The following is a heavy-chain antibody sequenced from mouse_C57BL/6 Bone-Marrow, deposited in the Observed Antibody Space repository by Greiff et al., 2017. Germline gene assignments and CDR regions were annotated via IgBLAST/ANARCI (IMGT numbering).Heavy chain of an antibody. V-gene: IGHV1-55*01. Sequence: QVQLQQSGAELVKPGASVKMSCKASGYTFTSYWITWVKQRPGQGLEWIGDIYPGSGSTNYNEKFKGKATLTVDQSSSTAYMQLSSLTSEDTAVYYCARSRLRRKDNAMDYWGQGTSVTVSS. CDR1: GYTFTSYW. D-gene: IGHD2-4*01. J-gene: IGHJ4*01. CDR3: ARSRLRRKDNAMDY. CDR2: IYPGSGST.